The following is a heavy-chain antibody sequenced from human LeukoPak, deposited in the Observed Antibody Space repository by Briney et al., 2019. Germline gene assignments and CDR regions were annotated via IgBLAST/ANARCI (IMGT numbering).Heavy chain of an antibody. Sequence: GGSLRLSCAASGFTVSSNYMSWVRQAPGKGLEWVSVIYSGGSTYYADSVKGRFTISRDNSKNTLYLQMNSLRAEDTAVYYCARDLPMTTVTTGYYYYMDVWGKGTTVTVSS. CDR2: IYSGGST. CDR1: GFTVSSNY. D-gene: IGHD4-11*01. CDR3: ARDLPMTTVTTGYYYYMDV. J-gene: IGHJ6*03. V-gene: IGHV3-53*01.